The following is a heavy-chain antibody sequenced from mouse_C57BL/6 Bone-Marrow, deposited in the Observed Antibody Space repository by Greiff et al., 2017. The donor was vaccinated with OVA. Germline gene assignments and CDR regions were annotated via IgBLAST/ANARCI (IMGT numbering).Heavy chain of an antibody. CDR3: ARLWLLAFDY. J-gene: IGHJ2*01. V-gene: IGHV5-12*01. CDR2: ISNGGGST. CDR1: GFTFSDYY. D-gene: IGHD2-3*01. Sequence: EVKLVESGGGLVQPGGSLKLSCAASGFTFSDYYMYWVRQTPEKRLEWVAYISNGGGSTYYPDTVKGRFTISRDNAKNTLYLQMSRLKSEDTAMYYCARLWLLAFDYWGQGTTLTVSS.